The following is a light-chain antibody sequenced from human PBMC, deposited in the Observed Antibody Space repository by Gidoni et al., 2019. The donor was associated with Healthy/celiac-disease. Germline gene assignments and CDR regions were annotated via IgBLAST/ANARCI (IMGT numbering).Light chain of an antibody. V-gene: IGKV3-11*01. CDR1: QSVSSY. J-gene: IGKJ4*01. CDR2: DAS. CDR3: QQRSNWPLT. Sequence: DIVLTQSPATLSLSPGERATLSCRASQSVSSYLAWYQQKPGQAPRLLIYDASNKATGIPARFSGSGCGTDFTLTISSLEPEDFAVYYCQQRSNWPLTFXGXTKVEIK.